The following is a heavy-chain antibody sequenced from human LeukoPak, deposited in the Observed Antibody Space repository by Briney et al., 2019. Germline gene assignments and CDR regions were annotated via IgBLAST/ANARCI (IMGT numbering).Heavy chain of an antibody. CDR3: ATPLVGSTVPFDY. CDR2: ISSGSSNI. Sequence: GGSLRLSCAASGFTFSSYSMNWVRQAPGKGLEWLSYISSGSSNIYYADSVKGRFTISRDNAKNPLYLQMNSLRAEDTAVYYCATPLVGSTVPFDYWGQGTLVTVSS. V-gene: IGHV3-48*04. CDR1: GFTFSSYS. J-gene: IGHJ4*02. D-gene: IGHD1-26*01.